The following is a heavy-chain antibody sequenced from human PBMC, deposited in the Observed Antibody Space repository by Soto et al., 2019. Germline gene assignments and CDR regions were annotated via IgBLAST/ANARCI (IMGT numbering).Heavy chain of an antibody. CDR2: FYNTGST. CDR1: GASFTNAFW. CDR3: ARRPNYNFLSAYSFDN. Sequence: QVQLQESGPGLVKPSGTLSLNCAVSGASFTNAFWWSWVRQSPERGLEWIGDFYNTGSTYSNPSLQSRVTISADTSKNQFSLNLSSVTAADTAVYYCARRPNYNFLSAYSFDNWGQGALVTVSS. V-gene: IGHV4-4*02. D-gene: IGHD3-3*01. J-gene: IGHJ5*02.